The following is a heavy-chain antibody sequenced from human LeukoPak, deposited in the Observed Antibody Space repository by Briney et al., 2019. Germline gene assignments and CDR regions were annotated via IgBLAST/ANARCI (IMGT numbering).Heavy chain of an antibody. Sequence: SGTLSLTCAVSGGSISSSNWWSWVRQPPGKGLEWIGEIYHSGSTNYNPSLKSRVTISVDTSKNQFSLKLSSVTAADTAVYYCARDVGGATITWVDAFDIWGQGTMVTVSS. D-gene: IGHD5-24*01. V-gene: IGHV4-4*02. CDR2: IYHSGST. J-gene: IGHJ3*02. CDR3: ARDVGGATITWVDAFDI. CDR1: GGSISSSNW.